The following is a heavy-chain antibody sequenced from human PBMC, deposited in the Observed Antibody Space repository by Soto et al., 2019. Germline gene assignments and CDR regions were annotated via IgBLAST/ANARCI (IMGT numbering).Heavy chain of an antibody. CDR1: GGSISTNW. V-gene: IGHV4-4*02. CDR3: PRHIAVSGTRGFDF. Sequence: QVQLQESGPGLMKPSGTLSLTCAVSGGSISTNWWSWVRQPPGKGLEWIVELYHSCATKYNTSLKNRVTMSVDKSQNHLSLILTSVTAADKAVYYCPRHIAVSGTRGFDFWGHGTLVTVYS. CDR2: LYHSCAT. J-gene: IGHJ4*01. D-gene: IGHD6-19*01.